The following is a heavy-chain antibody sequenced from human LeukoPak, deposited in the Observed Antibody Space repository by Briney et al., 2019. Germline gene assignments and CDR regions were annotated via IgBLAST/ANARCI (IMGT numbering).Heavy chain of an antibody. J-gene: IGHJ4*02. CDR2: INNSGST. D-gene: IGHD3-9*01. CDR3: ASSRYYDILTGYWVYYFDN. Sequence: SETLSLTCAVYGGSFSVYYWGWIRQPPGKGLEWIGEINNSGSTNYNPSLKSRVTISVDTSKNQFSLKLNSVTAADTAVYYCASSRYYDILTGYWVYYFDNWGQGALVTVSS. V-gene: IGHV4-34*01. CDR1: GGSFSVYY.